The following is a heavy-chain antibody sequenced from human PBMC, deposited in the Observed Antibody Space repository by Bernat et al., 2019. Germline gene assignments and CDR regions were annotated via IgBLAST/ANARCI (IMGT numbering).Heavy chain of an antibody. V-gene: IGHV1-18*01. CDR2: ISAYNGNT. J-gene: IGHJ6*02. Sequence: QVQLVQSGAEVKKPGASVKVSCKASGYTFTSYGISWVRQAPGQGLEWMGWISAYNGNTNYAQKLQGRVTMTTDTSTSTAYMELRSLRSDDTAVYYCARVLITMVRSTHYGMDVWGQGTTVTVSS. D-gene: IGHD3-10*01. CDR3: ARVLITMVRSTHYGMDV. CDR1: GYTFTSYG.